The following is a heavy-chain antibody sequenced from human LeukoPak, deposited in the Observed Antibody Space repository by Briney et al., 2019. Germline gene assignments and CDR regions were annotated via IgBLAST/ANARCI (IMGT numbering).Heavy chain of an antibody. V-gene: IGHV3-23*01. CDR3: ARGSHYFDY. CDR2: ISGSGDST. J-gene: IGHJ4*02. Sequence: PGGSLRLSCAAYGFTFTNYAMSWVRQAPGKGLEWVSAISGSGDSTYYADSVKGRFTISRDNAKNSLYLQMSSLRGEDTAVYYCARGSHYFDYWGQGILVTVSS. CDR1: GFTFTNYA.